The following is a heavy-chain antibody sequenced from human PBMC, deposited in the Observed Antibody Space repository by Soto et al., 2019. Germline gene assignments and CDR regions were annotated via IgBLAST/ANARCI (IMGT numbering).Heavy chain of an antibody. CDR3: ARDSRGSYAYY. CDR1: GFTFSSYA. Sequence: QVQLVESGGGVVQPGRSLRLSCAASGFTFSSYAMHWLRQAPGKGLEWVAVISYDGSNKYYADSVKGRFTISRDNSKNTLYLQMNSLRAEDTAVYYCARDSRGSYAYYWGQGTLVTVAS. V-gene: IGHV3-30-3*01. D-gene: IGHD1-26*01. CDR2: ISYDGSNK. J-gene: IGHJ4*02.